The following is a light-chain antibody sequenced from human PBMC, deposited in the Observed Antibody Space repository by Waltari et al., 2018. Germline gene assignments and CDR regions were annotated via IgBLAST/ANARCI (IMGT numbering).Light chain of an antibody. CDR2: RNK. V-gene: IGLV1-47*01. Sequence: QSVLTQPPSASGTPGQRVTIPCSGSRTTIGNNNVYWYQQLPGTAPKRVIYRNKQRASGVPDRFSGSKSGTSVSLAFSGLRSEDEADYYCAAWDDSLSAWVFGGGTKLTVL. CDR1: RTTIGNNN. CDR3: AAWDDSLSAWV. J-gene: IGLJ3*02.